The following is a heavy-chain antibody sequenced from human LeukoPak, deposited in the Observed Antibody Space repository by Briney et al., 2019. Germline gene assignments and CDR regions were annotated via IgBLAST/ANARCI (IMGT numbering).Heavy chain of an antibody. CDR3: ARDRGDFWSGSPY. V-gene: IGHV3-21*01. J-gene: IGHJ4*02. Sequence: KSGGSLRLSCAASGFTFDDYAMHWVRQAPGKGLEWVSSISSSSSYIYYADSVKGRFTISRDNAKNSLYLQMNSLRAEDTAVYYCARDRGDFWSGSPYWGQGTLVTVSS. CDR2: ISSSSSYI. D-gene: IGHD3-3*01. CDR1: GFTFDDYA.